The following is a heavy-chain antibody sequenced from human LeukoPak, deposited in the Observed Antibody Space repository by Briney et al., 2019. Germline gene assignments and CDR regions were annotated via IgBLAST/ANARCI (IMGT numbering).Heavy chain of an antibody. J-gene: IGHJ4*02. V-gene: IGHV3-23*01. D-gene: IGHD3-22*01. Sequence: PGGSLRLSCAASGFTFSSYAMSWVRQSTGKGLEWVSSTSGDGGATYYPNSVKGRFTISRDNSRNTLYLQMNSLRAEDTAVYYCAKDRPNYYGSNGHYYRRDGDYWGQGTLVTVSS. CDR2: TSGDGGAT. CDR3: AKDRPNYYGSNGHYYRRDGDY. CDR1: GFTFSSYA.